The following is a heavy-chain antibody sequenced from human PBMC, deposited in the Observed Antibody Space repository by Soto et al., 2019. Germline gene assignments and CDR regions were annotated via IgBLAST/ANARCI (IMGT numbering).Heavy chain of an antibody. J-gene: IGHJ4*02. CDR2: IWYDGSNK. CDR3: ARDRICGGDCNYFDY. Sequence: GGSLRLSCAASGFTFSSYGMHWVRQAPGKGLEWVAVIWYDGSNKYYADSVKGRFTISRDNSKNTLYPQMNSLRAEDTAVYYCARDRICGGDCNYFDYWGQGTLVTVSS. D-gene: IGHD2-21*02. CDR1: GFTFSSYG. V-gene: IGHV3-33*01.